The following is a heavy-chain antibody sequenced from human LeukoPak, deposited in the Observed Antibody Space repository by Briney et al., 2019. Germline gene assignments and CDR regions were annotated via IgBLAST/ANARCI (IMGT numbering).Heavy chain of an antibody. CDR2: IYYSGST. D-gene: IGHD5-24*01. CDR1: GGSISSSSYY. J-gene: IGHJ5*02. CDR3: ARRDGYNFGGQNWFDP. Sequence: SETLSLTCTVSGGSISSSSYYWGWIRQPPGKGLEWIGSIYYSGSTYYNPSLKSRVTISVDTSKNQFSLKLSSVTAADTAVYYCARRDGYNFGGQNWFDPWGQGTLVTVSS. V-gene: IGHV4-39*07.